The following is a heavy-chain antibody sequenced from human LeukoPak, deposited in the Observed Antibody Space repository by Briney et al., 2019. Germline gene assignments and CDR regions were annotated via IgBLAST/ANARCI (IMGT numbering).Heavy chain of an antibody. CDR1: GFTFTDYY. V-gene: IGHV3-11*01. CDR2: ISGSGSTI. Sequence: GGSLRLSCAASGFTFTDYYMTWIRQAPGKGLEWISHISGSGSTIKYADSVKGRFTISRDKAKNSLYLQMNSLRAEDTAVYYCAREFIGGGYCSVDSCSLGHDYGGQGTLVTVSS. D-gene: IGHD2-15*01. CDR3: AREFIGGGYCSVDSCSLGHDY. J-gene: IGHJ4*02.